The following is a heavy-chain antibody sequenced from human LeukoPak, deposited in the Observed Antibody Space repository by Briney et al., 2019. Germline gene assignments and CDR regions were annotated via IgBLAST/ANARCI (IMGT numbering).Heavy chain of an antibody. V-gene: IGHV4-34*01. J-gene: IGHJ4*02. D-gene: IGHD1-26*01. Sequence: PSETLSLTCAVYGGSFSGYYWSWIRQPPGKGLEWLGEINHSGSTNYNPSLKSRVTISVDTPKNQFSLKLSSVTAADTAVYYCARAPGRGRAFFDYWGQGTLVTVSS. CDR1: GGSFSGYY. CDR3: ARAPGRGRAFFDY. CDR2: INHSGST.